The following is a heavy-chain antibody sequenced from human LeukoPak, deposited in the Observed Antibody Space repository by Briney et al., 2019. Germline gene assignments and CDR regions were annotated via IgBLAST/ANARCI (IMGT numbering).Heavy chain of an antibody. V-gene: IGHV3-23*01. CDR1: GFTFSSYA. CDR2: ISGGGGST. CDR3: APLGVTTWLDY. Sequence: GGSLRLSCAASGFTFSSYAMSWVRQAPGKGLEWVSAISGGGGSTYYADSVKGRFTISRDNSKNTLYLQMNSLRAEDAAVYYCAPLGVTTWLDYWGQGTLVTVSS. D-gene: IGHD4-17*01. J-gene: IGHJ4*02.